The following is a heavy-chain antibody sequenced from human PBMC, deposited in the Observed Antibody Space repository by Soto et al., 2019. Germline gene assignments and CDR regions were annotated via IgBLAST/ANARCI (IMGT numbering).Heavy chain of an antibody. Sequence: QVQLVESGGGVVQPGRSLRLSCAASGFTFSSYGMHWVRQAPGKGLEWVAVISYDGSNKYYADSVKGRFTISRDNSKNTLYLQKNSLRAEDTAVYYCAKPTGEWLVKGGAFDIWGQGTMVTVSS. V-gene: IGHV3-30*18. J-gene: IGHJ3*02. CDR2: ISYDGSNK. D-gene: IGHD6-19*01. CDR3: AKPTGEWLVKGGAFDI. CDR1: GFTFSSYG.